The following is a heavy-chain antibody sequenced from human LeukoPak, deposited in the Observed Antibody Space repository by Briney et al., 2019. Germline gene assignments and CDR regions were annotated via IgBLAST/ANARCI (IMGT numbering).Heavy chain of an antibody. CDR2: IYSGGSI. Sequence: GGSLRLSCAASGFTVSSNYMSWVRQAPGKGLEWVSVIYSGGSIYYADSVKGRFTISRDNSKNTLYLQMNSLRAEDTALYYCAKTDHSGSYFFDYWGQGTLVTVSS. D-gene: IGHD1-26*01. J-gene: IGHJ4*02. CDR1: GFTVSSNY. V-gene: IGHV3-53*01. CDR3: AKTDHSGSYFFDY.